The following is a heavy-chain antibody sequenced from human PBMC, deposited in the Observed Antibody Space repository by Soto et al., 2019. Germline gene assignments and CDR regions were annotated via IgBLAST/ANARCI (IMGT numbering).Heavy chain of an antibody. Sequence: VQSGADVKKPGASVKCSCKTSGYTFTEFDINWVRQAPGQGRAWTGWMNTNTGNTGYAQKFQGRVTMTRAASISKAYMELRTLRSEDTAFYYCARVVRFFGGHAGYWGQGTLVTVSS. J-gene: IGHJ4*02. CDR3: ARVVRFFGGHAGY. V-gene: IGHV1-8*01. CDR2: MNTNTGNT. CDR1: GYTFTEFD. D-gene: IGHD3-10*01.